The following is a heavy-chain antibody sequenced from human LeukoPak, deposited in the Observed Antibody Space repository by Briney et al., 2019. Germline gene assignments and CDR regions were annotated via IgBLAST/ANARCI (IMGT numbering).Heavy chain of an antibody. J-gene: IGHJ4*02. CDR2: ISGSGGST. Sequence: GGSLRLSCAASGFTFSSYAMSWVRQAPGKGLEWVSAISGSGGSTYYADSVKGRFTISRDNSKNTLYLQMNSLRAEDTAVYYCAKGVAFGVVIIKYFDYWGQGTLVTVSS. CDR3: AKGVAFGVVIIKYFDY. D-gene: IGHD3-3*01. CDR1: GFTFSSYA. V-gene: IGHV3-23*01.